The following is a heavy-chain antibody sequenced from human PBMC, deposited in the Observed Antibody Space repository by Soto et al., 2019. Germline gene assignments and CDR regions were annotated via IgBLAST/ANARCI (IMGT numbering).Heavy chain of an antibody. CDR3: AKTRAYGYAYGVGGDAFDY. CDR1: GGSIRSYY. V-gene: IGHV4-59*12. CDR2: IYYSGST. Sequence: TLSLTCTVSGGSIRSYYWSWIRQPPGKGLEWIGYIYYSGSTNYNPSLKSRVTISVDTSKNQFSLKLSSVTAADTAVYYCAKTRAYGYAYGVGGDAFDYWGQGTLVTVSS. J-gene: IGHJ4*02. D-gene: IGHD5-18*01.